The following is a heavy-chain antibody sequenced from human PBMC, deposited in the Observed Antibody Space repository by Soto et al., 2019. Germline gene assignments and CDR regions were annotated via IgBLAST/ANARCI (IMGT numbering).Heavy chain of an antibody. CDR1: GQSFSGHS. CDR3: ARGSGIVALPGELEDVNYDF. D-gene: IGHD1-1*01. Sequence: QVQLQQWGAGLVKPSETLSLSCAVYGQSFSGHSWAWIRQPPGKGLAWIGEISESGSTYYNPSLKSRVTISTDTSKNQFSLKLNSVTAADTAAYFCARGSGIVALPGELEDVNYDFWGQGTLVNVSS. J-gene: IGHJ4*02. CDR2: ISESGST. V-gene: IGHV4-34*01.